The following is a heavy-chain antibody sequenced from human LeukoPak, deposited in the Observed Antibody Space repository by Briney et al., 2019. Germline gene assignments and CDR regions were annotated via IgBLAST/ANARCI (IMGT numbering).Heavy chain of an antibody. Sequence: GGSLRLSCAASGFTFSSYSMNWVRQAPGKGLEWVSSISSSSSYIYYADSVKGRFTISRDNAKNSLYLQMNSLRAEDTAVYYCARGTGYSSSWDHNFDYWGQGTLVTVSS. J-gene: IGHJ4*02. V-gene: IGHV3-21*01. CDR2: ISSSSSYI. CDR1: GFTFSSYS. CDR3: ARGTGYSSSWDHNFDY. D-gene: IGHD6-13*01.